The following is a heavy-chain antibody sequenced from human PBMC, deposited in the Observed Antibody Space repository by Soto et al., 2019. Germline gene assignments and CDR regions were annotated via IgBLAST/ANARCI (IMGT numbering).Heavy chain of an antibody. J-gene: IGHJ4*02. V-gene: IGHV3-33*05. Sequence: GGSLRLSCVASGFAFRNYGMHWVRQAPGKGLEWVAVISYDGNEKYYGDSVKGRFTISRDDSKNTLYLQMNGLRAEDTAVYYGARDHYYYDSSGYSKGGIDYWVQGT. CDR3: ARDHYYYDSSGYSKGGIDY. CDR1: GFAFRNYG. D-gene: IGHD3-22*01. CDR2: ISYDGNEK.